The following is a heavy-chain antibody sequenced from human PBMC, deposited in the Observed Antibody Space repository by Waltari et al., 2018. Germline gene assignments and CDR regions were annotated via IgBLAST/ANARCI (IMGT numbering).Heavy chain of an antibody. CDR3: ARGSSTVTRGAFDY. CDR1: GYSISSGYY. CDR2: IYHSGST. D-gene: IGHD4-17*01. Sequence: QVQLQESGPGLVKPSETLSLTCAVSGYSISSGYYWGWIRQPPGKGLEWIGSIYHSGSTYYNPSLKSRVTISVDTSKNQCSLKLSSVTAADTAVYYCARGSSTVTRGAFDYWGQGTLVIVSS. J-gene: IGHJ4*02. V-gene: IGHV4-38-2*01.